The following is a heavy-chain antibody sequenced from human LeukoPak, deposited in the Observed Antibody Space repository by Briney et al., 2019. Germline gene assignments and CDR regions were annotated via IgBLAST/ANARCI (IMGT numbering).Heavy chain of an antibody. CDR3: AKARIAAAGTGAFDV. J-gene: IGHJ3*01. CDR2: FSATDGSA. CDR1: GFTVSSYG. V-gene: IGHV3-23*01. Sequence: GGSLRLSCAASGFTVSSYGMTWVRQAPGKGLEWVSAFSATDGSAQYAESVRGRFTISRDNSKNSLYLQTNSLRDEDTAVYFCAKARIAAAGTGAFDVWGQGTMFTVSS. D-gene: IGHD6-13*01.